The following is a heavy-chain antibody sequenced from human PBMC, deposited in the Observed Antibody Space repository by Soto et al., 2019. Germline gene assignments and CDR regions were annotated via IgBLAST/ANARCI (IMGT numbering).Heavy chain of an antibody. CDR3: ARAWTTVTSGDYFDY. V-gene: IGHV1-69*13. CDR1: GGTFSSYA. Sequence: ASVKVSCKASGGTFSSYAISWVRQAPGQGLEWMGGIIPIFGTANYAQKFQGRVTITADESTSTAYMELSSLRSEDTAVYYCARAWTTVTSGDYFDYWGQGTLVTVSS. D-gene: IGHD4-17*01. CDR2: IIPIFGTA. J-gene: IGHJ4*02.